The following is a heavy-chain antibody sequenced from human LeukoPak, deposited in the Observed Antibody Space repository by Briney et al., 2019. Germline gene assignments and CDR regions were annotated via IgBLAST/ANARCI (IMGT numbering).Heavy chain of an antibody. D-gene: IGHD3-16*01. CDR3: AKDSLADIDY. CDR1: GFIFSTYG. J-gene: IGHJ4*02. V-gene: IGHV3-30*02. CDR2: IRHDGSIK. Sequence: GGSLRLSCAASGFIFSTYGMYWVRQAPGKGLEWVAFIRHDGSIKNYADSVKGRSTISRDNSKNTLYLQMNSLRSEDTAVYYCAKDSLADIDYWGQGTLVTVSS.